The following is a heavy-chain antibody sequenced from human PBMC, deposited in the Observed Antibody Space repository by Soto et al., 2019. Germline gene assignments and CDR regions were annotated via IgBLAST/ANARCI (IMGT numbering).Heavy chain of an antibody. J-gene: IGHJ4*02. CDR2: INAGNGNT. Sequence: ASVKVSCKASGYTFTGYAMHSVRQAHGQRLEWMGWINAGNGNTKYSQKFQGRVTITRDTSASTAYMELSSLRSEDTALYYCARAVAVPADFDYWGQGTLVTVSS. V-gene: IGHV1-3*01. D-gene: IGHD6-19*01. CDR1: GYTFTGYA. CDR3: ARAVAVPADFDY.